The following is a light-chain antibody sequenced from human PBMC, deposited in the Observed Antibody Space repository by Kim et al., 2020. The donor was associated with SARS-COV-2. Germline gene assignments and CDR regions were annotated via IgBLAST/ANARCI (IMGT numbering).Light chain of an antibody. Sequence: DIQMTQSPSSLSASVGDRVTITCQASQDISNYLNWYQQKPKKAPKLLIYDASNLETCVPSRFSGSGSRTDSTFSISSLQPEDIAAYYCQQYDNHLYTFGRGTKLEI. CDR3: QQYDNHLYT. CDR1: QDISNY. CDR2: DAS. J-gene: IGKJ2*01. V-gene: IGKV1-33*01.